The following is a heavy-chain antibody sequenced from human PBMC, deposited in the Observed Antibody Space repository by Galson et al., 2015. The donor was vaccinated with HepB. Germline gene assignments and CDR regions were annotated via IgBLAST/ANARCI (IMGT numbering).Heavy chain of an antibody. Sequence: TLSLTCTVSGGSITSYYWSWIRQPPGKGLEWIGYIYYSGSTNYNPSLKSRVTISVDTSKNQFSLRLSSVTVADTAVYYCASFTNSGFGYWGQGTLVTVPS. CDR3: ASFTNSGFGY. CDR1: GGSITSYY. CDR2: IYYSGST. D-gene: IGHD6-19*01. V-gene: IGHV4-59*01. J-gene: IGHJ4*02.